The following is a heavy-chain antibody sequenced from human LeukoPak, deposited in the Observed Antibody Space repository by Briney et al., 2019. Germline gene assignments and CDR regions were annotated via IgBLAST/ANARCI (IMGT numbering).Heavy chain of an antibody. V-gene: IGHV3-49*03. Sequence: PGGSLRLSCTASGFTFGDYAMSWFRQAPGKGLEWVGFIRSKAYGGTTEYAASVKGRFTISRDDSKSIAYLQMNSLKTEDTAVYYCTRDRGLWDYGDYGYYYGMDVWGQGTTVTFSS. D-gene: IGHD4-17*01. CDR3: TRDRGLWDYGDYGYYYGMDV. CDR1: GFTFGDYA. J-gene: IGHJ6*02. CDR2: IRSKAYGGTT.